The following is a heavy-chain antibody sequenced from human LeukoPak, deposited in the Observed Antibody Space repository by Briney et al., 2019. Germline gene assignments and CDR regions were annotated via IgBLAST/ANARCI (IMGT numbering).Heavy chain of an antibody. CDR1: GFTFSSYS. Sequence: GGSLRLSCAASGFTFSSYSMNWVRQAPGKGLEWVSSISSSSSYIYYADSVKGRFTISRDNAKNSLYLQKNSLRAEDTAVYYCARGAGYGSGSSYYDYWGQGTLVTVSS. J-gene: IGHJ4*02. CDR2: ISSSSSYI. V-gene: IGHV3-21*01. CDR3: ARGAGYGSGSSYYDY. D-gene: IGHD3-10*01.